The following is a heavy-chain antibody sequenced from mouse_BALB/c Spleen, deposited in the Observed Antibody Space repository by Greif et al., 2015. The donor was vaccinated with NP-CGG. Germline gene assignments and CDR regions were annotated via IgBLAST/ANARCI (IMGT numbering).Heavy chain of an antibody. CDR3: ARDPRNWGYYFDY. CDR1: GFTFSSYG. Sequence: EVKLVESGGGLVQPGGSLKLSCAASGFTFSSYGMSWVRQTPDKRLELVATINSNGGSTYYPDSVKGRFTISRDNAKNTLYLQMSSLKSEDTAMYYCARDPRNWGYYFDYWGQGTTLTVSS. V-gene: IGHV5-6-3*01. CDR2: INSNGGST. D-gene: IGHD4-1*01. J-gene: IGHJ2*01.